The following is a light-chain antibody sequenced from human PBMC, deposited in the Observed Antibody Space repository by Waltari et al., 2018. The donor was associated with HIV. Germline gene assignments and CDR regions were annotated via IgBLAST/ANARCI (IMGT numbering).Light chain of an antibody. Sequence: SSELTQPPSVSVSPGQTASITCSGDNLADTYTCWYQQKPGQSPVLVIFQDNKRPSGIPDRFSASNSGNTATLTISGTQAIDEADYYCQAWLTSTVVFGGGTKLTVL. J-gene: IGLJ2*01. CDR3: QAWLTSTVV. V-gene: IGLV3-1*01. CDR1: NLADTY. CDR2: QDN.